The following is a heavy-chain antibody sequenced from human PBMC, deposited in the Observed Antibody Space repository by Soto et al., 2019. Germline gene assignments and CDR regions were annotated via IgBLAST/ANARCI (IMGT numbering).Heavy chain of an antibody. CDR3: AKAIWTTVLDAAWFDP. CDR1: GFTFSSYA. Sequence: EVQLLESGGGLVQPGGSLRLSCAASGFTFSSYAMSWVRQAPGKGLEWVSAISGSGGSTYYADSVKGRFTISRDNSKNTLYLQMNSLRAEDTAVYYCAKAIWTTVLDAAWFDPWGQGTLVTVSS. D-gene: IGHD4-17*01. V-gene: IGHV3-23*01. J-gene: IGHJ5*02. CDR2: ISGSGGST.